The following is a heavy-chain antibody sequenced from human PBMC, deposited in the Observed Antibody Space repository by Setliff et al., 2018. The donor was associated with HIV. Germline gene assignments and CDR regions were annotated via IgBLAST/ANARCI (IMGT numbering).Heavy chain of an antibody. CDR1: GDSISSSSHY. CDR3: ATTDCSGADCPQMYDY. CDR2: IYYSGST. D-gene: IGHD2-15*01. J-gene: IGHJ4*02. Sequence: SETLSLTCTVSGDSISSSSHYWGWIRQPPGKGLEWIGSIYYSGSTYYNPSLKSRVTISVDTSKNQISLKLSSVTAADTAVYYCATTDCSGADCPQMYDYWGQGTLVTVSS. V-gene: IGHV4-39*01.